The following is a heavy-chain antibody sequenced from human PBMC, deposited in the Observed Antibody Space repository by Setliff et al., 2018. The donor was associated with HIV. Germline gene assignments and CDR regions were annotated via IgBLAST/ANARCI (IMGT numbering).Heavy chain of an antibody. J-gene: IGHJ6*03. CDR3: AGVGQAPQFYYHMDV. CDR1: GYTFTSYA. CDR2: ISAYNGNI. Sequence: ASVKVSCKASGYTFTSYAMNWVRQAPGQGLEWMGWISAYNGNINLAERFQGRVTLTTDPSTTTAYMELRGLKSDDTAIYFCAGVGQAPQFYYHMDVWGQGTTVTVSS. V-gene: IGHV1-18*01. D-gene: IGHD3-16*01.